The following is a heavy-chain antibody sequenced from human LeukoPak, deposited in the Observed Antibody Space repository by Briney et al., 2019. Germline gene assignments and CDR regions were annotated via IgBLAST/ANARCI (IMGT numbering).Heavy chain of an antibody. CDR3: AKNQGQWLVPVDY. V-gene: IGHV3-23*01. Sequence: GGSLRLSCAASGFTFSNYAMSWVRQPPGKGLEWVSSMSGSGGSTYYADSVKGRFTISRDNSKNTLYLQMNNLRAEDTALYYCAKNQGQWLVPVDYWGQGTLVTVSS. CDR2: MSGSGGST. J-gene: IGHJ4*02. D-gene: IGHD6-19*01. CDR1: GFTFSNYA.